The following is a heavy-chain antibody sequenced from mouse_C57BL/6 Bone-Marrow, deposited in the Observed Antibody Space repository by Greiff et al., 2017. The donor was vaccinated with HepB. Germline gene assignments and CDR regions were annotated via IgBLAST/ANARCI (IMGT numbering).Heavy chain of an antibody. V-gene: IGHV3-6*01. D-gene: IGHD1-1*01. CDR2: ISYDGSN. J-gene: IGHJ1*03. CDR3: ARGRLFITTVVEWYFDV. Sequence: EVKVEESGPGLVKPSQSLSLTCSVTGYSITSGYYWNWIRQFPGNKLEWMGYISYDGSNNYNPSLKNRISITRDTSKNQFFLKLNSVTTEDTATYYCARGRLFITTVVEWYFDVWGTGTTVTVSS. CDR1: GYSITSGYY.